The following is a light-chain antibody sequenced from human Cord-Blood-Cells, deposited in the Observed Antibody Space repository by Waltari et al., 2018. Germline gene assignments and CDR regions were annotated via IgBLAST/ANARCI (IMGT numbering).Light chain of an antibody. CDR3: QQYGSSTGLT. V-gene: IGKV3-20*01. CDR2: GAS. Sequence: EIVLTQSPGTLSLSPGERATLSCRASQSVSSSYLAWYQQKPGQAPRLLIYGASSRATGSPDRFSGSGSGTDCTLTISRLEPEDCAVYYCQQYGSSTGLTFGGGTKVEIK. CDR1: QSVSSSY. J-gene: IGKJ4*01.